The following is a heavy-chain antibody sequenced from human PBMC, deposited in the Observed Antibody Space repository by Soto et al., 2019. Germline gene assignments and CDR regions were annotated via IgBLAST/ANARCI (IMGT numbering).Heavy chain of an antibody. CDR2: VNPNTGNT. CDR3: ARTYGAGAFDF. J-gene: IGHJ5*01. Sequence: QVQLVQSGAEVKKPGASVKVSCTGSGYTFRSYDIHWVRQATGQGLEWMGWVNPNTGNTGYAQKFQGRVTMTRDMSKSSAYMEVNSPTSEDTAIYYCARTYGAGAFDFWGQGTLVSVSS. CDR1: GYTFRSYD. V-gene: IGHV1-8*01. D-gene: IGHD3-10*01.